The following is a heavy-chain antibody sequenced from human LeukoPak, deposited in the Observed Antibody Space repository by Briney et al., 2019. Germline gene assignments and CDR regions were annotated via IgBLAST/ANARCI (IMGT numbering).Heavy chain of an antibody. Sequence: GASVKVSCKASGDTFSSYAISWVRQAPGQGPEWMGGTIPMFGTAHYEQKFQGRVTITADESTRTAYMELSSLRSEDTAVYYCARDYGSTPDYWGQGTLVTVSS. CDR1: GDTFSSYA. J-gene: IGHJ4*02. CDR2: TIPMFGTA. D-gene: IGHD4-17*01. V-gene: IGHV1-69*13. CDR3: ARDYGSTPDY.